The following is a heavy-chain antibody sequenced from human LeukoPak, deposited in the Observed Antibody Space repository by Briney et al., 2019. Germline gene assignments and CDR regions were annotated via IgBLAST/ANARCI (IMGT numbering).Heavy chain of an antibody. D-gene: IGHD4/OR15-4a*01. CDR1: GFSFSTYS. J-gene: IGHJ4*02. CDR3: ARVSSVPTPRGLDF. Sequence: PGGSLRLSCVASGFSFSTYSMNWVRQAPGRRPEWVSSISGDSYYIFYADSVKGRFTVSRDNAQNSLFLQMNSLKADDTAVYYCARVSSVPTPRGLDFWGQGTLFTVSS. V-gene: IGHV3-21*01. CDR2: ISGDSYYI.